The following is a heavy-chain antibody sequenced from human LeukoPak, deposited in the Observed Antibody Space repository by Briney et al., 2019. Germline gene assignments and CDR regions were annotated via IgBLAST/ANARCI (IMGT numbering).Heavy chain of an antibody. CDR1: GDSNSTYY. CDR2: IHNSGNT. D-gene: IGHD3-3*01. CDR3: ARRGFGPPDAFDI. Sequence: PSETLSLTCTVPGDSNSTYYWNWIRQPPGKGLEWIGFIHNSGNTNYNPSLKSRVTMSIDTSKDQFSLKLSSVTAADTAVYYCARRGFGPPDAFDIWGQGTMVTVSS. J-gene: IGHJ3*02. V-gene: IGHV4-59*08.